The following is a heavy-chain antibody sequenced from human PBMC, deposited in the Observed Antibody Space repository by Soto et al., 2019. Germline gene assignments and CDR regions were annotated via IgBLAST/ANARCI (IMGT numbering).Heavy chain of an antibody. CDR1: GFSINYYY. Sequence: PSETLSLTCNVSGFSINYYYWMWIRQPPGKGLEWIGDICDTGTTNYNAALKRRVTMSVDTSKSQFSLNLISVTAADTAVYYCSRGRGGHFDSWGQGTLVTVSS. CDR2: ICDTGTT. CDR3: SRGRGGHFDS. D-gene: IGHD3-10*01. J-gene: IGHJ4*02. V-gene: IGHV4-59*01.